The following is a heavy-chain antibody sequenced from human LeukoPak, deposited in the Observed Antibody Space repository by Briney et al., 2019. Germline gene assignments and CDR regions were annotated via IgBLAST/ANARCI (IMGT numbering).Heavy chain of an antibody. J-gene: IGHJ3*02. CDR1: GFTFSSCG. D-gene: IGHD3-3*01. CDR2: IRYDGSNK. V-gene: IGHV3-30*02. Sequence: GGSLRLSCAASGFTFSSCGMHWVRQAPGKGLEWVAFIRYDGSNKYYADSVKGRFTISRDNSKNTLYLQMNSLRAEDTAVYYCVTAYHYDFWSGYYRSDAFDIWGQGTMVTVSS. CDR3: VTAYHYDFWSGYYRSDAFDI.